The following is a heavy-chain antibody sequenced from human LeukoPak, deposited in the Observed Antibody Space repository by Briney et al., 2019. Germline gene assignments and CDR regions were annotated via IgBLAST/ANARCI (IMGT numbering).Heavy chain of an antibody. CDR2: ISAGNGNT. J-gene: IGHJ4*02. CDR3: ARQVAGTGFDY. V-gene: IGHV1-3*01. D-gene: IGHD6-19*01. Sequence: ASVKVSCKASGYTFTNYAMHWVRQAPGQGLEWMGWISAGNGNTKYSQKFQGRVTITRDTSASIAYMELSSLRSEDTAVCYCARQVAGTGFDYWGQGTLVTVSS. CDR1: GYTFTNYA.